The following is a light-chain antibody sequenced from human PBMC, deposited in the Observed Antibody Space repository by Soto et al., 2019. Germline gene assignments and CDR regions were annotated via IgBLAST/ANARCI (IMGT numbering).Light chain of an antibody. J-gene: IGKJ4*01. Sequence: TVLTPSPATLSLSPGERATLSCRASQSIDIYLAWYQLRPGQAPRLLIYDASNRPPGIPARFSGSGSGTDFTLTISSLEPEDFAIYYCQQRKFWLSFGGGTKVEIK. CDR1: QSIDIY. V-gene: IGKV3-11*01. CDR3: QQRKFWLS. CDR2: DAS.